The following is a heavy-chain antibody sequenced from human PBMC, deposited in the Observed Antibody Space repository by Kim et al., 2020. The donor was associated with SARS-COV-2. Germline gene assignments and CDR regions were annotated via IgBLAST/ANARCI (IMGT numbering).Heavy chain of an antibody. D-gene: IGHD1-26*01. CDR1: GYTFTSYY. J-gene: IGHJ4*02. CDR3: ARDGGDEWELLFFDY. CDR2: INPSGGST. V-gene: IGHV1-46*01. Sequence: ASVKVSCKASGYTFTSYYMHWVRQAPGQGLEWMGIINPSGGSTSYAQKFQGRVTMTRDTSTSTVYMELSSLRSEDTAVYYCARDGGDEWELLFFDYWGQGTLVTVSS.